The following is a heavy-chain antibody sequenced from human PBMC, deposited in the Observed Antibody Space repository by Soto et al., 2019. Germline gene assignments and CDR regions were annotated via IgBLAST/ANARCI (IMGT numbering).Heavy chain of an antibody. CDR1: GFTFNNYA. V-gene: IGHV3-23*01. CDR2: IGGGGGST. Sequence: PGGSLRLSCAASGFTFNNYAMGWVRQAPGKGLEWVSAIGGGGGSTYYADSVKGRFTISRDNSRNTLYLQMNSLRAEDTAVYFCAKTAEAVAGTVYGYWGQGNLVTVSS. D-gene: IGHD6-19*01. CDR3: AKTAEAVAGTVYGY. J-gene: IGHJ4*02.